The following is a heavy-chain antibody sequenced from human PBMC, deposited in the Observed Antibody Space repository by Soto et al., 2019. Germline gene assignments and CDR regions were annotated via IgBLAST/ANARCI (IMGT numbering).Heavy chain of an antibody. CDR1: GFTFSSYA. CDR2: ISGSGGST. V-gene: IGHV3-23*01. CDR3: AKDTNSRGGPSSSWFDY. Sequence: GGSLRLSCAASGFTFSSYAMSWVRQAPGKGLEWVSAISGSGGSTYYADSVKGRFTISRDNSKNTLYLQMNSLRAEDTAVYYCAKDTNSRGGPSSSWFDYWGQGTLVTVSS. D-gene: IGHD6-13*01. J-gene: IGHJ4*02.